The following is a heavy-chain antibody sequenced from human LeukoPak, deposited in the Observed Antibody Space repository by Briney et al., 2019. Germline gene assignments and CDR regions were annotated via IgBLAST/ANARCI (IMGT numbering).Heavy chain of an antibody. CDR1: GASINKDY. D-gene: IGHD4-17*01. J-gene: IGHJ2*01. V-gene: IGHV4-4*07. CDR3: AGTTMTMGLGLYYYFDL. Sequence: SETLSLTCTVSGASINKDYWAWIRQPAGKGLEWIGRIHPSGITHQNPSLRGRVTMSIDASKNQFSLNLSSVTAADTAVYYCAGTTMTMGLGLYYYFDLWGRGTLVTVSS. CDR2: IHPSGIT.